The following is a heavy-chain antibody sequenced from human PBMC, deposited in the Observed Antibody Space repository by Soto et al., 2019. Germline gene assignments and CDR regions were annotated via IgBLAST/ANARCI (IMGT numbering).Heavy chain of an antibody. V-gene: IGHV4-59*01. D-gene: IGHD3-3*01. CDR2: IYYSGST. J-gene: IGHJ4*02. CDR3: ARGAAGGNDFWSGYHPYYFDY. Sequence: SETLSLTCTVSGGSISSYYWSWIRQPPGKGLEWIGYIYYSGSTNYNPSLKSRVTISVDTSKNQFSLKLSSVTAADTAVYYCARGAAGGNDFWSGYHPYYFDYWGQGTLVTVSS. CDR1: GGSISSYY.